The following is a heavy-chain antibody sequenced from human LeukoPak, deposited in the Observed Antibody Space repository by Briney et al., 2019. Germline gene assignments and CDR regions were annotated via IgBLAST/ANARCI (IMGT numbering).Heavy chain of an antibody. D-gene: IGHD6-6*01. V-gene: IGHV1-2*02. J-gene: IGHJ4*02. CDR2: INPNSGGT. Sequence: GASVTVSCTASGYTFTVYYMHWVRQAPGQGLEWVGWINPNSGGTNYAQKFQGRVTMTRDTSISTAYMELSRLRSDDTAVYYCARVFGRNAYSSSSFDYWGQGTLVTVSS. CDR3: ARVFGRNAYSSSSFDY. CDR1: GYTFTVYY.